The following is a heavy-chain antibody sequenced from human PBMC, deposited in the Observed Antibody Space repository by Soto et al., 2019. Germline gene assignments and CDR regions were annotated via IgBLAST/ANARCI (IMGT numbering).Heavy chain of an antibody. D-gene: IGHD6-13*01. CDR1: GFTFSSYA. CDR2: ISGSGGST. CDR3: AKDRTLPGIAAAGISYFDY. J-gene: IGHJ4*02. V-gene: IGHV3-23*01. Sequence: GGSLRLSCAASGFTFSSYAMSWVRQAPGKGLEWVSAISGSGGSTYYADSVKGRFTISRDNSKNTLYLQMNSLRAEDTAVYYCAKDRTLPGIAAAGISYFDYWGQGTLVTVSS.